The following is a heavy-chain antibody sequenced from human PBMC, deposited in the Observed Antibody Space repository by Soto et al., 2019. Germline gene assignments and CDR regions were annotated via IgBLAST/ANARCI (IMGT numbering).Heavy chain of an antibody. CDR2: ISAYNGST. D-gene: IGHD6-19*01. CDR1: GYTFTSYG. V-gene: IGHV1-18*01. Sequence: ASVKVSCKASGYTFTSYGISWVRQAPGQGLEWMGWISAYNGSTNYAQKLQGRVTMTTDTSTSTAYMELRSLRSDDTAVYYCARIVRYSSALYYFDYWGQGTLVTVSS. J-gene: IGHJ4*02. CDR3: ARIVRYSSALYYFDY.